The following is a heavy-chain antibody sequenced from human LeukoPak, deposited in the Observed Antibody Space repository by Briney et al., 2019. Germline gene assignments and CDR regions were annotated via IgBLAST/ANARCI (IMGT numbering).Heavy chain of an antibody. V-gene: IGHV2-5*02. CDR2: IYWDDDK. D-gene: IGHD6-13*01. J-gene: IGHJ3*01. CDR1: GFSLRKSGVG. CDR3: ARVDSSNWYHAFDL. Sequence: SGPTLVNPTQTLTLTCTFSGFSLRKSGVGVGWIRQPPGKALEWLALIYWDDDKRYSPSLKSRLTITKDMSKNQVVLTMTNMDPVDTATYYCARVDSSNWYHAFDLWGQGTMATVSS.